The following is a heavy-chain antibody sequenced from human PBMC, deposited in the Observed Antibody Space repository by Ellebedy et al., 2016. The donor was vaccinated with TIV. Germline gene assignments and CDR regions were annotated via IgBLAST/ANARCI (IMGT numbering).Heavy chain of an antibody. Sequence: ASVKVSCXASGYTFTGYYIHWVRQAPGQGLEWMGWINPHTGGTNYAQKFEGRVTMTTDTSTSTAYMELRSLRSDDTAVYYCARGDIVVMVYATLDYWGQGTLVTVSS. CDR2: INPHTGGT. D-gene: IGHD2-8*01. V-gene: IGHV1-2*02. J-gene: IGHJ4*02. CDR1: GYTFTGYY. CDR3: ARGDIVVMVYATLDY.